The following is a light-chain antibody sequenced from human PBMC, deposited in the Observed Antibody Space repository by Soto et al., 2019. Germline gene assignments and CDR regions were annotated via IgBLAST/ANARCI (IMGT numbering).Light chain of an antibody. CDR3: CSYAGSYTYV. CDR1: SSDVGGYNY. CDR2: DVS. Sequence: LTQPRSVSGSPGQSVTISCTGTSSDVGGYNYVSWYQQHPGKAPKLMIYDVSQRPSGVPDRFSGSKSGNTASLTISGLQSEDEADYYCCSYAGSYTYVFGTGTKVTVL. J-gene: IGLJ1*01. V-gene: IGLV2-11*01.